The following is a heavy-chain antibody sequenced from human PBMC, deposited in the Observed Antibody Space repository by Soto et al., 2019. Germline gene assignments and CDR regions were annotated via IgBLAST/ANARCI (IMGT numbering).Heavy chain of an antibody. V-gene: IGHV4-30-4*01. J-gene: IGHJ5*02. D-gene: IGHD3-10*01. CDR3: ARAPVGKLLWFGELTSNWFDP. CDR1: GGSISSGDYY. Sequence: QVQLQESGPGLVKPSQTLSLTCTVSGGSISSGDYYWSWIRQPPGKGLEWIGYIYYSGSTCYNPSLKSRVTISVDTSKNQFSLKLSSVTAADTAVYYCARAPVGKLLWFGELTSNWFDPWGQGTLVTVSS. CDR2: IYYSGST.